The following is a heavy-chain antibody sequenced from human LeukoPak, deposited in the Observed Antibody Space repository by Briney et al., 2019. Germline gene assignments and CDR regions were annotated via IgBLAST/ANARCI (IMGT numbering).Heavy chain of an antibody. Sequence: GASVKVSCKASGGTFSSYAISWVRQAPGQGLEWMGGIIPIFGTANYAQKFQGRVTITADKSTSTAYMELSSLRSEDTAVYYCASAPRGDYTIDYWGQGTLVTVSS. V-gene: IGHV1-69*06. CDR2: IIPIFGTA. CDR3: ASAPRGDYTIDY. D-gene: IGHD4-17*01. J-gene: IGHJ4*02. CDR1: GGTFSSYA.